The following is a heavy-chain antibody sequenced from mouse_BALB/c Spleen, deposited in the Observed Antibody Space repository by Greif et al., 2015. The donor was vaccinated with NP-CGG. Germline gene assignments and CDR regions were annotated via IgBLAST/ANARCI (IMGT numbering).Heavy chain of an antibody. D-gene: IGHD2-12*01. CDR3: ARPLYSY. J-gene: IGHJ3*01. CDR2: IWAGGST. Sequence: QVQLKESGPGLVAPSQSLSITCTVSGFSLTSYGVHWVRQPPGKGLEWLGVIWAGGSTNYNSALMSRLSISKDNSKSQVFLKMNSLQTDDTAMYYCARPLYSYWGQGTLVTVSA. V-gene: IGHV2-9*02. CDR1: GFSLTSYG.